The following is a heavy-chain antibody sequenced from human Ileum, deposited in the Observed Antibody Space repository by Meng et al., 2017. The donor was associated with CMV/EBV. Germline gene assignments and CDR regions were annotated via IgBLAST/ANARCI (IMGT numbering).Heavy chain of an antibody. CDR3: VRDEDWAFDY. Sequence: GGSLRLSCPASGFTFTSYSMNWVRQAPGKGLEWISYIGVGSTTVLYADSVKGRFTISRDNSKSSLYLRVNSLRAEDTAVYYCVRDEDWAFDYWGQGTLVTVSS. D-gene: IGHD3/OR15-3a*01. CDR2: IGVGSTTV. V-gene: IGHV3-48*04. J-gene: IGHJ4*02. CDR1: GFTFTSYS.